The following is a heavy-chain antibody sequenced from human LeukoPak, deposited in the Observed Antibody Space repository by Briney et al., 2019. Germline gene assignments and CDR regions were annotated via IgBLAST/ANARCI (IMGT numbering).Heavy chain of an antibody. CDR1: GGSISSYY. Sequence: PSETLSLTCTVSGGSISSYYWSWIRQPPGKGLEWIGYIYYSGSTNYNPSLKSRVTISVDTSKNQFSLKLSSVTAADTAVYYCARVGDGIAVAVYAFDIWGQGTMVTVSS. J-gene: IGHJ3*02. CDR2: IYYSGST. CDR3: ARVGDGIAVAVYAFDI. V-gene: IGHV4-59*01. D-gene: IGHD6-19*01.